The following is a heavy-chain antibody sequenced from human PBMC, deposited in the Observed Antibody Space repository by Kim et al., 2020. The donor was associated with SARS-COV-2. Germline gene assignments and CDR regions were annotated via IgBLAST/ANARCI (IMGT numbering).Heavy chain of an antibody. CDR2: INTITGTP. J-gene: IGHJ4*02. V-gene: IGHV7-4-1*02. CDR1: GYSFTRNG. CDR3: AREVYGDYGKRYIDY. D-gene: IGHD4-17*01. Sequence: ASVKVSCKASGYSFTRNGMNWVRQAPGQGLEWMGWINTITGTPTYGQGFTGRFVFSLDTSVSTAYLQINSLKAEDTAVYYCAREVYGDYGKRYIDYWSQG.